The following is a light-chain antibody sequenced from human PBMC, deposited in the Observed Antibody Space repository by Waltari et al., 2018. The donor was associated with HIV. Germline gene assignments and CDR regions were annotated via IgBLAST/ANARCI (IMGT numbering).Light chain of an antibody. Sequence: QSALTQPASVSGSPGQSITISCTGTSSDISTYSFVSWYQKHPDKAPKLLIYDVDNRPSGVSRRFSGSKSGDTASLTISSIQADDEADYYCSSYTTTNTVVFGGGTKFTDL. CDR2: DVD. CDR3: SSYTTTNTVV. CDR1: SSDISTYSF. J-gene: IGLJ2*01. V-gene: IGLV2-14*03.